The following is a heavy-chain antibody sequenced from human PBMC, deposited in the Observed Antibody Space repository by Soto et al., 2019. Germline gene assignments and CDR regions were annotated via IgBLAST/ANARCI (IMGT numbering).Heavy chain of an antibody. D-gene: IGHD5-18*01. CDR1: GFTFSSYA. Sequence: GGSLRLSCAASGFTFSSYAMSWVRQAPGKGLEWVSAISGSGGSTYYADSVKGRFTISRDNSKNTLYLQMNSLRAEDTAVYYCANVPRVDTATEDHDAFDIWGQGTMVTVSS. CDR3: ANVPRVDTATEDHDAFDI. V-gene: IGHV3-23*01. J-gene: IGHJ3*02. CDR2: ISGSGGST.